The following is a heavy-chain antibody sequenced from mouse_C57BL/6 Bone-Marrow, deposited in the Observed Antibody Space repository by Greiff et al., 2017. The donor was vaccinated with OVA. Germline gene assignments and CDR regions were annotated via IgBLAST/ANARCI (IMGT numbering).Heavy chain of an antibody. CDR2: IYPGSGST. J-gene: IGHJ2*01. CDR1: GYTFTSYW. Sequence: VQLQQSGAELVKPGASVKMSCKASGYTFTSYWITWVKQRPGQGLEWIGDIYPGSGSTNYNEKFKSKATLTVDTSSSTAYMQLSSLTSEDSAVYYCARPYYYGSSYGNYWGQGTTLTVSS. D-gene: IGHD1-1*01. CDR3: ARPYYYGSSYGNY. V-gene: IGHV1-55*01.